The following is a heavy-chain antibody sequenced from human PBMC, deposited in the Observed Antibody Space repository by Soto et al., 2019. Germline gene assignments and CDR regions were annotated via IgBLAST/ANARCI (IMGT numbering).Heavy chain of an antibody. CDR1: GFTFDDYA. V-gene: IGHV3-9*01. J-gene: IGHJ3*02. Sequence: GGSLRLSCAASGFTFDDYAMHWVRQAPGKGLEWVSGISWNSGSIGYADSVKGRFTISRDNAKNSLYLQMNSLRAEDTALYYCAKIDDYIWGSHRGAFDIWGQGTMVTVSS. CDR2: ISWNSGSI. D-gene: IGHD3-16*02. CDR3: AKIDDYIWGSHRGAFDI.